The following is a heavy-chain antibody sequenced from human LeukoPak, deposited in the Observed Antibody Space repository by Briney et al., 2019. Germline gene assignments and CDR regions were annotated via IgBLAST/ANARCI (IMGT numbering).Heavy chain of an antibody. D-gene: IGHD3-22*01. V-gene: IGHV3-30*04. CDR2: LSSDGKAM. CDR3: VRESEYYFDHSASFDY. J-gene: IGHJ4*02. Sequence: GGYVSLYCSAYGFTFTAYHIHRVRPAQGKGWEWVAVLSSDGKAMFYADYVKGRFTISRDNSKYTLYIQMNSLRAEDTAVYYCVRESEYYFDHSASFDYWGQGTLVTVSS. CDR1: GFTFTAYH.